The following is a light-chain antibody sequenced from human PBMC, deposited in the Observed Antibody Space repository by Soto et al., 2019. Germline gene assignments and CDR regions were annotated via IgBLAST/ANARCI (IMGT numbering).Light chain of an antibody. V-gene: IGKV1-17*01. CDR2: AAS. Sequence: DIQMTQSPSSLSSSVGDRVTITCRASQGIRNDLGWYQQKPGKAPKRLIYAASSLQSGVPSRFSGSGSGTEFPLTISRQPPEYFATYCWLRHNRSPWTFGQGTKLEIK. CDR1: QGIRND. J-gene: IGKJ1*01. CDR3: LRHNRSPWT.